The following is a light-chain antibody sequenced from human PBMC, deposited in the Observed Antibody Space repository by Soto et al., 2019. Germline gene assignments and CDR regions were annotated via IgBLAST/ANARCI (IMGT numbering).Light chain of an antibody. Sequence: DILMTQSPSSVSASVGDRVTITCRASQAIESWLAWYQQKPGEAPKLLIFTGSLLHSGVPPRFSGSGSGTDFTLTISSLQPEDFATYYCQQTLSFPPTFGQGTKVDIK. V-gene: IGKV1-12*01. CDR3: QQTLSFPPT. CDR2: TGS. J-gene: IGKJ1*01. CDR1: QAIESW.